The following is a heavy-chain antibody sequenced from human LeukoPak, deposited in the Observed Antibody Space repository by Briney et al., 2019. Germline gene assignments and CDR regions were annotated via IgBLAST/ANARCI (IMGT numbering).Heavy chain of an antibody. D-gene: IGHD4-11*01. Sequence: GRSLRLSCAASGFTFSSYSMHWVRQAPGKELEWVATISYDGGNKYYADSVKGRFTISRDNSNNTLYLQMNSLRAEDTAVYYCAKLTTSWGQGTLVTVSS. CDR2: ISYDGGNK. V-gene: IGHV3-30-3*01. CDR3: AKLTTS. CDR1: GFTFSSYS. J-gene: IGHJ4*02.